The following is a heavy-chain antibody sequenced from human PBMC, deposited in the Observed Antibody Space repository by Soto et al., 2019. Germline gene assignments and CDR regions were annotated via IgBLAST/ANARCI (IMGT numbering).Heavy chain of an antibody. CDR3: ASFPQRSSWYLMSDS. Sequence: QVQLVQSVAEVKKPGSSVKVSCKASVGNFSSSTISWVLQAHGHGIEWMGRIIPIPGIANYAQKVQGRVTITADKSPSTAYMELSSLRSEDTAVYYFASFPQRSSWYLMSDSWGQGTLVTVSS. CDR1: VGNFSSST. D-gene: IGHD6-13*01. J-gene: IGHJ4*02. V-gene: IGHV1-69*02. CDR2: IIPIPGIA.